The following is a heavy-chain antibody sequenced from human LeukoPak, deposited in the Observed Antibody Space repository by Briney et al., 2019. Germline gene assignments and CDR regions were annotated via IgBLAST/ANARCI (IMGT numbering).Heavy chain of an antibody. CDR1: GFTFNNYW. CDR3: TRDALFGSGRTHLDF. D-gene: IGHD3-10*01. Sequence: PGGSLRLSCAASGFTFNNYWMSWVRQAPGKGLEWVSNIKQDGSEGHYVGSVKGRFTISRDNAKNSVSLQMNSLNVDDTGVYFCTRDALFGSGRTHLDFWSQGTLVSVSS. J-gene: IGHJ4*02. V-gene: IGHV3-7*04. CDR2: IKQDGSEG.